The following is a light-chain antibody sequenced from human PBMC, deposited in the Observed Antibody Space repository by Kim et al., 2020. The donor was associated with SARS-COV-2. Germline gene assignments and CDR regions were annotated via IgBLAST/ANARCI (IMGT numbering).Light chain of an antibody. CDR2: EDN. J-gene: IGLJ3*02. Sequence: GKTVTIACTRSSGSMDSNYVQWYQPRPGSAPTTVIYEDNQRPSGVPDRFSGSIDSSSNSASLTISGLKTEDEADYYCQSYDSSNRVFGGGTQLTVL. CDR1: SGSMDSNY. V-gene: IGLV6-57*03. CDR3: QSYDSSNRV.